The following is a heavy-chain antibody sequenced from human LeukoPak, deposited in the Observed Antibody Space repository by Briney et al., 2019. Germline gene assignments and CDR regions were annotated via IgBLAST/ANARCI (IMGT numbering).Heavy chain of an antibody. Sequence: SETLSLTCAVYGGSFSGYYWSWIRQPPGKGLEWIGEINHSGSTNYNPSLKSRVTISVDTSKNQFSLKLSSVTAADTAVYYCARPGFEGAVAVSFDYWGQGTLVTVSS. D-gene: IGHD6-19*01. J-gene: IGHJ4*02. CDR2: INHSGST. CDR3: ARPGFEGAVAVSFDY. V-gene: IGHV4-34*01. CDR1: GGSFSGYY.